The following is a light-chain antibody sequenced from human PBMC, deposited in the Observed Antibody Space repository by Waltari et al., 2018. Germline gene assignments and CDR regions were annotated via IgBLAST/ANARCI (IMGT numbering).Light chain of an antibody. V-gene: IGKV2-29*02. CDR2: EVS. CDR3: MQGKHLPLT. CDR1: QSLLHSDGKTY. Sequence: DIVMTQSPLSLSVTPGQPASISCKSSQSLLHSDGKTYLYWYVQKTGQSPQLLMYEVSSRFSGVPHRFSGGGSGTDFTLTISRVEAEDVGVYYCMQGKHLPLTFGGGTTVEVK. J-gene: IGKJ4*01.